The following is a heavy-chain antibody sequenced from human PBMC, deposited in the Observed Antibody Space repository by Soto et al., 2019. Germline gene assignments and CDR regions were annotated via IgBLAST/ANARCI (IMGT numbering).Heavy chain of an antibody. J-gene: IGHJ4*02. CDR1: GFTFSSYA. D-gene: IGHD4-17*01. V-gene: IGHV3-23*01. CDR3: GKDHYGDYECYFDY. CDR2: ISGSGGST. Sequence: EVQLLESGGGLVQPGGSLRLSCAASGFTFSSYAMSWVRQAPGKGLEWVSAISGSGGSTYYADSVKGRFTISRDNSKNTLNLQKNSLRAEDTAVYYYGKDHYGDYECYFDYWGQGTLVAVSS.